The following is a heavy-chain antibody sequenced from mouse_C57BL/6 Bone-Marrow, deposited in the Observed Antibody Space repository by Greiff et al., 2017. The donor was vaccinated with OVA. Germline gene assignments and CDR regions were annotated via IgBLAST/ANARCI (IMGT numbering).Heavy chain of an antibody. CDR3: ARNDGYYRGYFDV. CDR2: IWSGGST. CDR1: GFSLTSYG. V-gene: IGHV2-2*01. J-gene: IGHJ1*03. D-gene: IGHD2-3*01. Sequence: VQVVESGPGLVQPSQSLSITCTVSGFSLTSYGVHWVRQSPGKGLEWLGVIWSGGSTDYNAAFISRLSISKDNSKSQVFFKMNSLQADDTAIYYCARNDGYYRGYFDVWGTGTTVTVSS.